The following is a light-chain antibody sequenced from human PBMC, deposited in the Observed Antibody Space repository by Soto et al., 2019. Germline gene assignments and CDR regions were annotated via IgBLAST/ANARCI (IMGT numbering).Light chain of an antibody. CDR3: QQYGSSPPWT. J-gene: IGKJ1*01. Sequence: EIVLTQSPGTLSLSPGESATLSCRASQSVSSTYLAWYQQKPGLAPRLLIYGASSRATGIPDRFSGSGSGTDFTLTINRLEPEDFAVYYCQQYGSSPPWTFGQGTKVEIK. CDR1: QSVSSTY. CDR2: GAS. V-gene: IGKV3-20*01.